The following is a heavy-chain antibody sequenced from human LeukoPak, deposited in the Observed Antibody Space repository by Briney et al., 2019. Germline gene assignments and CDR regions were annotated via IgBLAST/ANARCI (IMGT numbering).Heavy chain of an antibody. D-gene: IGHD2/OR15-2a*01. Sequence: GGSLRLSCAASGFTFNYYAMSWVRQAPGKGLEWVSTISGSGDSTSYADSVKGRFTISRDSSKNTLYLQMNSLRAEDTAVYYCANRGTGIEIAALDYWGQGTLVTVSS. CDR3: ANRGTGIEIAALDY. CDR2: ISGSGDST. CDR1: GFTFNYYA. V-gene: IGHV3-23*01. J-gene: IGHJ4*02.